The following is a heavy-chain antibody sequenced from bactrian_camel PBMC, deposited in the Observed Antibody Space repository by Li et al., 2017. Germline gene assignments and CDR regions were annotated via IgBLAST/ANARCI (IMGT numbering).Heavy chain of an antibody. CDR3: AADRASYYRDFGPYRPGLGN. Sequence: QLVESGGGLVQPGGSLRLSCVASGFTFSSYYMSWVRQAPGKGLEWVSTIATAGGTTYYADSVKGRFTISRDNAKNTLYLQMNSLKPEDTAVYYCAADRASYYRDFGPYRPGLGNWGQGTQVTVS. D-gene: IGHD4*01. CDR1: GFTFSSYY. CDR2: IATAGGTT. J-gene: IGHJ6*01. V-gene: IGHV3S28*01.